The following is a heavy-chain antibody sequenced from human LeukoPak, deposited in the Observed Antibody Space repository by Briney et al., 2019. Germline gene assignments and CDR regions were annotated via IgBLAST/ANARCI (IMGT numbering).Heavy chain of an antibody. CDR2: IRYDGSNK. V-gene: IGHV3-30*02. CDR1: GFTFSSYD. Sequence: GGSLRLSCAASGFTFSSYDMHWVRQAPGKGLEWVAFIRYDGSNKHYADSVKGRFTISRDNSKNTLYLQMNSLRAEDTAVYYCAKDPFDYYYMDVWGKGTTVTVSS. J-gene: IGHJ6*03. CDR3: AKDPFDYYYMDV.